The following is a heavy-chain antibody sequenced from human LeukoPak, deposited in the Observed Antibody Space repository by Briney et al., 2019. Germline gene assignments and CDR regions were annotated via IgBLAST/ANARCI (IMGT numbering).Heavy chain of an antibody. CDR3: ARDTHSSGADV. Sequence: SVKVSCKASRGTFSSYAISWVRQDPGQPLEWMGGIIPVFGTANYAQQFHGRDTITADESTSTAYMELSSLRSEDTAVYYCARDTHSSGADVWGKGTTVTVSS. J-gene: IGHJ6*04. V-gene: IGHV1-69*01. D-gene: IGHD6-19*01. CDR1: RGTFSSYA. CDR2: IIPVFGTA.